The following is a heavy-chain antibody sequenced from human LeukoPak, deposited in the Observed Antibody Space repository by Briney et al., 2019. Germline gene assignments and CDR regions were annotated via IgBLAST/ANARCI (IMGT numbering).Heavy chain of an antibody. CDR1: GGSISSSSYY. D-gene: IGHD4-11*01. CDR3: AGERARVTTVDY. V-gene: IGHV4-39*07. CDR2: NYYSGST. Sequence: SETLSLTCNVSGGSISSSSYYWGWILQPPGKGLEWIGRNYYSGSTYYNPSLKRRVTISVDTPKNQFSLTLRSVTAAATPVVYGAGERARVTTVDYWGQGTLVTVSS. J-gene: IGHJ4*02.